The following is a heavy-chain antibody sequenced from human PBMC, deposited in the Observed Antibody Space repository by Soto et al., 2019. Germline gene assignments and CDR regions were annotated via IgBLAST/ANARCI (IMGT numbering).Heavy chain of an antibody. Sequence: PSETLSLTCAVYGGSFSGYYWSWIRQPPGKGLEWIGEINHSGSTNYNPSLKSRVTISVDTSKNQFSLKLSSVTAADTAVYYCASFSSSRIYYYYAMDVWGQGTTVTVSS. V-gene: IGHV4-34*01. CDR3: ASFSSSRIYYYYAMDV. D-gene: IGHD3-10*01. CDR2: INHSGST. CDR1: GGSFSGYY. J-gene: IGHJ6*02.